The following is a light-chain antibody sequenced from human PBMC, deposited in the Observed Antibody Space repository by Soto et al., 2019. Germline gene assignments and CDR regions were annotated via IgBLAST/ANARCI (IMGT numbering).Light chain of an antibody. V-gene: IGLV2-8*01. CDR3: SSYAGSNNFV. J-gene: IGLJ1*01. CDR2: EVS. CDR1: SSDIAYYKY. Sequence: TGTSSDIAYYKYVSWYQQHPGKAPKLILYEVSERPSGVPDRFSGSKSGNTASLTVSGLQAEDEALYYCSSYAGSNNFVFGTGTKVTVL.